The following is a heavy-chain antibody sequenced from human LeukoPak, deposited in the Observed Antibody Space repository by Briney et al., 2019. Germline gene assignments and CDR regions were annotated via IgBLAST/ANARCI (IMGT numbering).Heavy chain of an antibody. CDR2: ILVSGDT. D-gene: IGHD2-21*02. Sequence: GGSLRLSCIASGFTFSTYTMSWVRQAPGEGLKWVSGILVSGDTYYADSVKGRFTISRDKSKNTLYLQMNRPRAHDPAVYYCAKDGSDADGLWDFDYWGQGTVVSVSS. J-gene: IGHJ4*02. V-gene: IGHV3-23*01. CDR1: GFTFSTYT. CDR3: AKDGSDADGLWDFDY.